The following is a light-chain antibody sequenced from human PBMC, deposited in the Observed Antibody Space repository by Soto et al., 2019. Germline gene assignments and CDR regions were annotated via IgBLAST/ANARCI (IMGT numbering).Light chain of an antibody. Sequence: DIQMTQSPSALSASVGDRVTITCRASQNVNKWVAWYQQKPGKAPKFLIYDASVLESGVPSRFSGSGSGTEFTLTISSLQPDDFATYYCQRYNSNSRTFGQGIKV. CDR1: QNVNKW. J-gene: IGKJ1*01. CDR3: QRYNSNSRT. V-gene: IGKV1-5*01. CDR2: DAS.